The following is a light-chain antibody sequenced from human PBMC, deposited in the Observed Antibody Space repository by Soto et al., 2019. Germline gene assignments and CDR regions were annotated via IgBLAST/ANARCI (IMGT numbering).Light chain of an antibody. J-gene: IGKJ5*01. Sequence: EIVMTQSPATLSVSPGERVTLSCRASQSVSNKLAWYQQKPGQAPRLLIYDASGRAGSVPARFSGSESGTEFTLTINSLQSEDSAVYYCQQHNQWPITFGQGTRLEIK. CDR2: DAS. CDR3: QQHNQWPIT. V-gene: IGKV3-15*01. CDR1: QSVSNK.